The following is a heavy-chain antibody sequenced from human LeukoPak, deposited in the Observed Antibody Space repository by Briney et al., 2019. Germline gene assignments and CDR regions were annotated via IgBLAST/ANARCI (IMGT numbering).Heavy chain of an antibody. J-gene: IGHJ5*02. CDR1: GGSISSYY. V-gene: IGHV4-59*08. CDR2: IYYSGST. D-gene: IGHD1-26*01. Sequence: KTSETLSLTCTVSGGSISSYYWSWIRQPPGKGLEWIGYIYYSGSTNYNPSLKSRVTISVDTSKNQFFLKLSSVTAADTAVYYCARHRRVVGATTGWFDPWSQGTLVTVSS. CDR3: ARHRRVVGATTGWFDP.